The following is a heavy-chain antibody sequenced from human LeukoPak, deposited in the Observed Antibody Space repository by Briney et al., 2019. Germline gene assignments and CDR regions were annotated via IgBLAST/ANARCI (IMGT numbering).Heavy chain of an antibody. CDR1: GYTFTSYG. CDR2: ISAYNGNT. CDR3: ARDPGLTYYYDSSGASLGAFDI. Sequence: ASVKVSCKASGYTFTSYGISWVRQAPGQGLEWMGWISAYNGNTNYAQKLQGRVTMTTDTSTSTAYMELRSLRSDDTAVYYCARDPGLTYYYDSSGASLGAFDIWGQGTMVTVSS. V-gene: IGHV1-18*01. J-gene: IGHJ3*02. D-gene: IGHD3-22*01.